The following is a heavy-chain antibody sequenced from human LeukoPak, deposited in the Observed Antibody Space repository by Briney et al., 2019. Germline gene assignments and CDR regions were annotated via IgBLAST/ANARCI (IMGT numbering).Heavy chain of an antibody. CDR2: IWYDGSNQ. D-gene: IGHD6-13*01. CDR1: GFTFSSYG. CDR3: ARDQGSSSWYNFDY. V-gene: IGHV3-33*01. J-gene: IGHJ4*02. Sequence: GGSLRLSCVASGFTFSSYGMHWVRQAPSKGLEWVALIWYDGSNQHYADSVRGRFTISRDNSKSTLYLQMNSLRAEDTAVYYCARDQGSSSWYNFDYWGQGTLVTVSS.